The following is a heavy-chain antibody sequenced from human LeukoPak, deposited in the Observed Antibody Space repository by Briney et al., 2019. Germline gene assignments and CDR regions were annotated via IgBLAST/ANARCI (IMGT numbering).Heavy chain of an antibody. J-gene: IGHJ4*02. CDR2: MNPNSGNT. Sequence: ASVKVSCKASGYTFTSYDINWVQQATGQGLEWMGWMNPNSGNTGYAQKFQGRVTITRNTSISTAYMELSSLRSEDTAVYYCARGQRHIAAADYWGQGTLVTVSS. D-gene: IGHD6-13*01. V-gene: IGHV1-8*03. CDR1: GYTFTSYD. CDR3: ARGQRHIAAADY.